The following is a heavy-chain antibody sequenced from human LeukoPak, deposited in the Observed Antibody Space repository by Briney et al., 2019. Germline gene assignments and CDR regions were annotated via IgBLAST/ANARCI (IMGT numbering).Heavy chain of an antibody. V-gene: IGHV3-23*01. D-gene: IGHD3-22*01. CDR2: ISARGGST. CDR3: ANGRLFEGLLNY. Sequence: GGSLRLSCAVSGLTFSSYAMSWVRQAPGKGLEWVSGISARGGSTYNADLVKGRFTISRDNSKNTLYLQMNSLRAEDTAIYYCANGRLFEGLLNYWGQGTLVTVSS. CDR1: GLTFSSYA. J-gene: IGHJ4*02.